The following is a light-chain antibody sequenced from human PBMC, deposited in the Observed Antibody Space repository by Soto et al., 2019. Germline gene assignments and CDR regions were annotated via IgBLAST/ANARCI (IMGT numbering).Light chain of an antibody. CDR2: EVS. Sequence: QSALTQPASVSGSPGQSITISCTGTSSDVGGYHYVSWYQQHPGKAPKLMIYEVSNRPSGVSNRFSGSKSGNTASLTISGLQAEDEADYYCSSYTSSSIVFGGGTK. V-gene: IGLV2-14*01. CDR1: SSDVGGYHY. J-gene: IGLJ2*01. CDR3: SSYTSSSIV.